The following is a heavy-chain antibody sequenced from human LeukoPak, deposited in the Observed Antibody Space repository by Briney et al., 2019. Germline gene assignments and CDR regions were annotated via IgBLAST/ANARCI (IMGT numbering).Heavy chain of an antibody. CDR2: ISWNSGSI. V-gene: IGHV3-9*01. CDR1: GFTVSSNY. Sequence: AGGSLRLSCAASGFTVSSNYMSWVRQAPGKGLEWVSGISWNSGSIGYADSVKGRFTISRDNAKNSLYLQMNSLRAEDTALYYCAKDMGSIAAAGMDVWGQGTTVTVSS. J-gene: IGHJ6*02. D-gene: IGHD6-13*01. CDR3: AKDMGSIAAAGMDV.